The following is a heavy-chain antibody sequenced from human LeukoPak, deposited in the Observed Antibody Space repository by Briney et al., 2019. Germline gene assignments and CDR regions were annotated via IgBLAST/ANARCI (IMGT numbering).Heavy chain of an antibody. CDR2: IYYSGST. J-gene: IGHJ4*02. Sequence: TSETLSLTRTVSGGSISSGGYYWSWIRQHPGKGLEWIGYIYYSGSTYYNPSLKSRVTISVDTSKNQFSLKLSSVTAADTAVYYCARVNYYDSSIDYWGQGTLVTVSS. CDR3: ARVNYYDSSIDY. V-gene: IGHV4-31*03. D-gene: IGHD3-22*01. CDR1: GGSISSGGYY.